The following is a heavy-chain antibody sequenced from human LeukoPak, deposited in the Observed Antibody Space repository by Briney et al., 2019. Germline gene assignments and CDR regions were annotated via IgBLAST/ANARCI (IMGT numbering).Heavy chain of an antibody. Sequence: GASVKVSCKASGGTFSSYAISWVRQAPGQRLEWMGWINAGTGNTKYSQKFQGRVTITRDTSASTAYMELSSLRSEDTAVYYCAREMVRGVPPLGYWGQGTLVTVSS. CDR2: INAGTGNT. V-gene: IGHV1-3*01. CDR1: GGTFSSYA. J-gene: IGHJ4*02. D-gene: IGHD3-10*01. CDR3: AREMVRGVPPLGY.